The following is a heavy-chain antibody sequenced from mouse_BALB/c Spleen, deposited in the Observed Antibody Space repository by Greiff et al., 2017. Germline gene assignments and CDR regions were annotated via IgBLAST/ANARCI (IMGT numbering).Heavy chain of an antibody. CDR1: GYTFTSYW. Sequence: VQLQQPGAELVKPGASVKLSCKASGYTFTSYWMHWVKQRPGQGLEWIGEINPSNGRTNYNEKFKSKATLTVDKSSSTAYMQLSSLTSEDSAVYYCAAYGNYDYAMDYWGQGTSVTVSS. CDR3: AAYGNYDYAMDY. CDR2: INPSNGRT. D-gene: IGHD2-1*01. V-gene: IGHV1S81*02. J-gene: IGHJ4*01.